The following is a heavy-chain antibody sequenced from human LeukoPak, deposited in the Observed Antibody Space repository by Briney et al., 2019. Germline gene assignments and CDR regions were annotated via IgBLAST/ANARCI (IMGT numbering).Heavy chain of an antibody. CDR2: INPSGGST. CDR1: GYTFTSYY. V-gene: IGHV1-46*01. D-gene: IGHD5-12*01. J-gene: IGHJ5*02. CDR3: ARGGGRYSGCDHNWFDP. Sequence: ASVKVSCKASGYTFTSYYMHWVRQAPGQGLEWMGIINPSGGSTSYAQKFQGRVTMTRDMSTSTVYMELSSLRSEDTAVYYGARGGGRYSGCDHNWFDPWGQGTLVTVSS.